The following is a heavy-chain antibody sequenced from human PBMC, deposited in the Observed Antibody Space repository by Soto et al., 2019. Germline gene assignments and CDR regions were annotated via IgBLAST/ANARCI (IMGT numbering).Heavy chain of an antibody. J-gene: IGHJ6*03. D-gene: IGHD3-16*01. Sequence: GGSLRLSCAASGCTFSDFWLHWVRQTPGKGLVWVSRIKCDGGSTNYADSVKGRFTISRDNAENTLYLQMDSLRAEDTAVYYCASGGKGASYVDVWGKGTSVTVSS. V-gene: IGHV3-74*01. CDR3: ASGGKGASYVDV. CDR2: IKCDGGST. CDR1: GCTFSDFW.